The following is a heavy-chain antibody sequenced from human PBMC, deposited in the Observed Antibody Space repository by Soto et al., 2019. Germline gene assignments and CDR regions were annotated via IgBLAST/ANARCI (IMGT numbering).Heavy chain of an antibody. V-gene: IGHV3-53*01. D-gene: IGHD6-6*01. J-gene: IGHJ4*02. Sequence: ESGGGLIQPGGSLRLSCAASGFTVSSNYMSWVRQAPGKGLEWVSVIYSGGSTYYADSVKGRFTISRDNSKNTLYLQMNSLRAEDTAVYYCARVREYSSSCLDYWGQGTLVTVSS. CDR1: GFTVSSNY. CDR2: IYSGGST. CDR3: ARVREYSSSCLDY.